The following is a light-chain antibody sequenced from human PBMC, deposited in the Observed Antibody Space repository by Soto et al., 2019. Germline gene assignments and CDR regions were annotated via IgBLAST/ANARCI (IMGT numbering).Light chain of an antibody. J-gene: IGKJ1*01. CDR3: QQYNNWPRT. Sequence: IVMTQSAATLSVSPGERATLSCRASQSVRNYLAWYQQRPGQAPRLLIFGASTRATDIPARFSGSGSGTEFTLTISSLQSEDFAVYYCQQYNNWPRTFGQGTKVDIK. CDR1: QSVRNY. CDR2: GAS. V-gene: IGKV3-15*01.